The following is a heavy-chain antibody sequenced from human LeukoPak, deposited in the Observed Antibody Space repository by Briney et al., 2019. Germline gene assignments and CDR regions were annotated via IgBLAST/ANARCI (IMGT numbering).Heavy chain of an antibody. CDR2: ISSSSSTI. CDR1: GFTFSSYG. CDR3: ARGRTLRGSYRKIDY. J-gene: IGHJ4*02. D-gene: IGHD3-16*02. V-gene: IGHV3-48*02. Sequence: PGGSLRLSCAASGFTFSSYGMHWVRQAPGKGLEWVSYISSSSSTIYYADSVKGRFTISRDNAKNSLYLQMNSLRDEDTAVYYCARGRTLRGSYRKIDYWGQGTLVTVSS.